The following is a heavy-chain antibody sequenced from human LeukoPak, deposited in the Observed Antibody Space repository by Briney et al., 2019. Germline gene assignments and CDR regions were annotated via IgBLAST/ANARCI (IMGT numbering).Heavy chain of an antibody. CDR3: ARGSSSGYYHFDY. CDR1: GFTFSSYA. CDR2: ISGSGGST. Sequence: GGSLRLSCAASGFTFSSYAMSWVRQAPGKGLEWVSAISGSGGSTYYADSVKGRFTISRDNSKNTLYLLMNSLRAEDTAVYYCARGSSSGYYHFDYWGQGTLVTVSS. J-gene: IGHJ4*02. V-gene: IGHV3-23*01. D-gene: IGHD3-22*01.